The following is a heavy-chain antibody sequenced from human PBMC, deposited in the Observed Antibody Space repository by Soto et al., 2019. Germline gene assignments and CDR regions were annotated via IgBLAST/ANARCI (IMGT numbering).Heavy chain of an antibody. CDR1: GYTFTSYY. D-gene: IGHD2-2*01. V-gene: IGHV1-46*03. CDR3: ARGRGDIVVVPAAMPLDY. J-gene: IGHJ4*02. CDR2: INPSGGST. Sequence: QVQLVQSGAEVKKPGASVKVSCKASGYTFTSYYMHWVRQAPGQGLEWMGIINPSGGSTSYAQKFQGRVTMTRDTSTSTVYMELSRLRSEDTAVYYCARGRGDIVVVPAAMPLDYWGQGTLVTVSS.